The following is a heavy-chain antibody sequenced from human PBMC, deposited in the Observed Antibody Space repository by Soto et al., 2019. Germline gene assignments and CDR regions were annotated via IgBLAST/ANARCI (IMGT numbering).Heavy chain of an antibody. J-gene: IGHJ4*01. CDR2: INQHETEK. CDR1: GFTFSDSW. V-gene: IGHV3-7*03. Sequence: GGSLRLSCAASGFTFSDSWMSWVRQFPGTGLEWVANINQHETEKHYVDSVKGRFTTSRDNAKNSLFLQMNSLRAEDTAIYYCAIGDSFDFWGQGTPVTVS. CDR3: AIGDSFDF.